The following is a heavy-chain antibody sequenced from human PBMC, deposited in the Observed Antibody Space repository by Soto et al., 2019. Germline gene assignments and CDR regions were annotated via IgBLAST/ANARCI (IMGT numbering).Heavy chain of an antibody. J-gene: IGHJ4*02. CDR1: GGSISSGDYY. V-gene: IGHV4-30-4*01. CDR3: AREAITFGGVIVPGLFDY. Sequence: PSETLSLTCTVSGGSISSGDYYWSWIRQPPGKGLEWIGYIYYSGSTYYNPSLKSRVTISVDTSKNQFSLKLSSVTAADTAVYYCAREAITFGGVIVPGLFDYWGQGTLVTVSS. D-gene: IGHD3-16*02. CDR2: IYYSGST.